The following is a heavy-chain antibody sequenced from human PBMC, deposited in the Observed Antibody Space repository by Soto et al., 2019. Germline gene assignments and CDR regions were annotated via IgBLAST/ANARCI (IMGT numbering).Heavy chain of an antibody. CDR2: IIPIFGTA. V-gene: IGHV1-69*01. J-gene: IGHJ5*02. D-gene: IGHD2-2*01. CDR3: ATIVVVPDAMNWFDP. Sequence: QVQLGQSGAEVKKPGSSVKVSCKASGGTFSRYAISWVRRAPGQGLEWMGGIIPIFGTANYAQKFQGRVTITADESTSTAYMELSSLRSADKAVYYCATIVVVPDAMNWFDPWGQGTLVTVSS. CDR1: GGTFSRYA.